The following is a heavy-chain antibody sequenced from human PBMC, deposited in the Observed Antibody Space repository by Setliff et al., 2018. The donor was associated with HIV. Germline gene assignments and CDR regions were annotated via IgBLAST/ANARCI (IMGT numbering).Heavy chain of an antibody. CDR3: ARCGPVAGYRVYFDY. Sequence: PSETLSLTCSVSGAIIGNNNYYWGWVRQPPGKGLEWIGSVSYSGSTYYNPSLKSRVTIAVDTSKNQFSPKLNSVTAADTAVYYCARCGPVAGYRVYFDYWGQGSPVTVSS. CDR1: GAIIGNNNYY. D-gene: IGHD6-19*01. J-gene: IGHJ4*02. V-gene: IGHV4-39*01. CDR2: VSYSGST.